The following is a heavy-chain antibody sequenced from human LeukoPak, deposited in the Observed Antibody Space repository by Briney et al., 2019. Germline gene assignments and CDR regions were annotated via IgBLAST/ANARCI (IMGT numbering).Heavy chain of an antibody. CDR2: ISGSGGST. V-gene: IGHV3-23*01. CDR1: GFTFSSYA. CDR3: AKDIVLMVYAIPGFDY. D-gene: IGHD2-8*01. J-gene: IGHJ4*02. Sequence: GGSLRLSCAASGFTFSSYAMSWVRQAPGKGLEWVSAISGSGGSTYYADSVKGRFTISRDNSKNTLYLQTNSLRAEDTAVYYCAKDIVLMVYAIPGFDYWGQGTLVTVSS.